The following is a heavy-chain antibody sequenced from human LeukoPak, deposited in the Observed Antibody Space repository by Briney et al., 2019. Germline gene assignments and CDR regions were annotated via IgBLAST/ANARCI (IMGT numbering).Heavy chain of an antibody. V-gene: IGHV3-23*01. CDR3: AKNRGGTYKYYMDV. CDR1: GFTFNNYA. J-gene: IGHJ6*03. CDR2: VSGSGGAT. D-gene: IGHD1-1*01. Sequence: GGSLRLSCAASGFTFNNYAMSWVRQAPGMGREWLSYVSGSGGATYYAASVKGRFTISRDNSKNTVYLQMGSLRAEDTAVYYCAKNRGGTYKYYMDVRGNGTTVTVSS.